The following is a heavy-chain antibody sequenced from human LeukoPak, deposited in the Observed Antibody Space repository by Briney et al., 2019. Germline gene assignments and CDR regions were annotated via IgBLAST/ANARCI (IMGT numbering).Heavy chain of an antibody. D-gene: IGHD3-10*01. CDR1: GYTFTSYD. V-gene: IGHV1-8*01. Sequence: ASVKVSCNASGYTFTSYDINWVRQATGQGLEWMGWMNPNSGNTGYAQKFQGRVTMTRNTSISTAYMELSSLRSEDTAVYYCARGSSHTVGDFDYWGQGTLVTVSS. CDR2: MNPNSGNT. CDR3: ARGSSHTVGDFDY. J-gene: IGHJ4*02.